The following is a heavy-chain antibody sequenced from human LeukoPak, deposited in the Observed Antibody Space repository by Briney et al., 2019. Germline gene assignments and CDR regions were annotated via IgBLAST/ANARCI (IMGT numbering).Heavy chain of an antibody. Sequence: GGSLRLSCAASGFTFGTYAMNWVRQAPGKGLEWVSYISSSSSTIYLPDSVKGRFTISRDNAKYSLYLQMNGLRDEDTAVYYCARDAGSGYFDYWGQGTLVTVSS. D-gene: IGHD6-19*01. CDR3: ARDAGSGYFDY. V-gene: IGHV3-48*02. J-gene: IGHJ4*02. CDR1: GFTFGTYA. CDR2: ISSSSSTI.